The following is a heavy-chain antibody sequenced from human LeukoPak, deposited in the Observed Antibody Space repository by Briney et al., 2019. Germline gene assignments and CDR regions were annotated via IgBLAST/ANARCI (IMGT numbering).Heavy chain of an antibody. D-gene: IGHD1-26*01. CDR3: AGGIRAFDN. CDR2: TYSGGST. J-gene: IGHJ4*02. V-gene: IGHV3-66*01. Sequence: GGSLRLSCIASGFTVSSTYMSWVRQAPGKGLEWVSVTYSGGSTYYADSVKGRCTISRDNSKNTLYLQMNSLRGVDTAVYYCAGGIRAFDNWGQGTLVTVSA. CDR1: GFTVSSTY.